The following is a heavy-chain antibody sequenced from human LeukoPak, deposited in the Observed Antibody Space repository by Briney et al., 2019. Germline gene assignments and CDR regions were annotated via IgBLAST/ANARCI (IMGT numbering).Heavy chain of an antibody. V-gene: IGHV3-11*01. Sequence: PGRSLRLSCAAAGFTLSDCYISWIRPAPRKGVELVSYTSSSGGTIDYADSEKGRFTISRDNPKTSLYLQMSSLRAEDRAVYYCARRRVFFDYWGQGTLVTVSS. J-gene: IGHJ4*02. CDR2: TSSSGGTI. CDR3: ARRRVFFDY. CDR1: GFTLSDCY.